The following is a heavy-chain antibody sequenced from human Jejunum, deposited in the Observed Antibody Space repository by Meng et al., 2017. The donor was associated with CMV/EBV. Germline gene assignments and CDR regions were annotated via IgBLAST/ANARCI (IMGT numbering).Heavy chain of an antibody. D-gene: IGHD1-26*01. V-gene: IGHV1-69*05. Sequence: SGYPFSRYAITWVRPAPGQGLEWMGGIIPISGTPRYAQRFQGRVTFSTDESTGTAYMELSSLRSEDTAVYYCARGSPSGTHLGWFDPWGQGTLVTVSS. J-gene: IGHJ5*02. CDR3: ARGSPSGTHLGWFDP. CDR1: GYPFSRYA. CDR2: IIPISGTP.